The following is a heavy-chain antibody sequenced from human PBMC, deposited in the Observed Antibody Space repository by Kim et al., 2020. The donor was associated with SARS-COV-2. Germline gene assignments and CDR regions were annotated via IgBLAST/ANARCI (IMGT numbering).Heavy chain of an antibody. D-gene: IGHD4-17*01. CDR3: ASSTVKYYYYYYMDV. Sequence: PSLKSRVTISVDTSKNQFSLKLSSVTAADTAVYYCASSTVKYYYYYYMDVWGKGTTVTVSS. J-gene: IGHJ6*03. V-gene: IGHV4-59*01.